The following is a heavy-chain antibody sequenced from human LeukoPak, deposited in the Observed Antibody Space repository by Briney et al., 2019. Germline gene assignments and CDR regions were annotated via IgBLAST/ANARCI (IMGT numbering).Heavy chain of an antibody. V-gene: IGHV4-59*01. CDR3: ARLNQGWLRASWYFDL. CDR2: IYYSGST. Sequence: SETLSLTCTVSGGSISSYYWSWIRQPPGKGLEWIGYIYYSGSTNYNPSLKSRVTISVDTSKNQFSLKLSSVTAADTAVYYCARLNQGWLRASWYFDLWGRGTLVTVSS. J-gene: IGHJ2*01. CDR1: GGSISSYY. D-gene: IGHD5-12*01.